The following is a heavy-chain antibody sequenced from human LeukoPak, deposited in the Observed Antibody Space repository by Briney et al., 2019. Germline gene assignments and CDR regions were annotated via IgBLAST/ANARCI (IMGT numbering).Heavy chain of an antibody. V-gene: IGHV1-8*01. CDR3: ARVGHRDEDHFDY. CDR2: MNPNSGST. CDR1: GYTFTSYD. Sequence: GASVKVSCKASGYTFTSYDINWVRQAPGQGLEWMGWMNPNSGSTGYAQKLQGRVIMTTDTSTSTVYMELRSLRSDDTAVYYCARVGHRDEDHFDYWGQGTVVTVSS. D-gene: IGHD5-24*01. J-gene: IGHJ4*02.